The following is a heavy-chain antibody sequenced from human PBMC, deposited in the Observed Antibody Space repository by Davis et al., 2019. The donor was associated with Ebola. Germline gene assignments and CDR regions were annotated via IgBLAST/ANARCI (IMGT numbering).Heavy chain of an antibody. CDR2: INPSGGST. CDR1: GYTFTGYY. CDR3: SRAQFPTTSEH. D-gene: IGHD1-1*01. V-gene: IGHV1-46*01. J-gene: IGHJ4*02. Sequence: AASVKVSCKASGYTFTGYYMHWVRQAPGQGLEWLGIINPSGGSTSYAQKFQGRVTMTTDTSTSTASMEVGSLRSDDTAVYYCSRAQFPTTSEHWGQGTLVTVSS.